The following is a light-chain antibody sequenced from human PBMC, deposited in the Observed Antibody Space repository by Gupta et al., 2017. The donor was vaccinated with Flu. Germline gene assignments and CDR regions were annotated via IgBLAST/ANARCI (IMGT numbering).Light chain of an antibody. V-gene: IGLV4-69*01. CDR2: LNSDGSH. Sequence: SVKLTCTLSSGHSSYAIAWHQQQPEKGSRYLMKLNSDGSHSKGDGIPDRFSGFSSGAERYLTISSLQSEDEADYYCQTWGTGRVLGGGTKLTVL. J-gene: IGLJ3*02. CDR1: SGHSSYA. CDR3: QTWGTGRV.